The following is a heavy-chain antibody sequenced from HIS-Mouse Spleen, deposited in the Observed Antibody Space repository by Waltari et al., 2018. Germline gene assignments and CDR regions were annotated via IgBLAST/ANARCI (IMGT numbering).Heavy chain of an antibody. D-gene: IGHD2-8*01. CDR1: GYTFTSYG. CDR2: ISAYNDNT. Sequence: QVQLVQSGAEVKKPGASVKVSCKASGYTFTSYGISWVRQAPGQGLEWMGWISAYNDNTNYAQKLQGRVTMTTDTSTSTAYMELRSLRSDDTAVYYCARDYCTNGVCYDAFDIWGQGTMVTVSS. J-gene: IGHJ3*02. V-gene: IGHV1-18*01. CDR3: ARDYCTNGVCYDAFDI.